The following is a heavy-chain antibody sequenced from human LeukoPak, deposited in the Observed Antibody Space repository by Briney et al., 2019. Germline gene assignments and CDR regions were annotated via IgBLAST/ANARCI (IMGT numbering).Heavy chain of an antibody. CDR1: GDSINSLDL. CDR2: MYLSGTT. J-gene: IGHJ4*02. Sequence: PSETLSLACTVSGDSINSLDLWSWVRQPPGKGLEWIGEMYLSGTTHSNPSVKSRVTISIDKSKNQFFLNLSSVTAADTAVYYCAGLVGRYSSGLYYYYFDYWGQGTLVTVSS. V-gene: IGHV4-4*02. CDR3: AGLVGRYSSGLYYYYFDY. D-gene: IGHD3-22*01.